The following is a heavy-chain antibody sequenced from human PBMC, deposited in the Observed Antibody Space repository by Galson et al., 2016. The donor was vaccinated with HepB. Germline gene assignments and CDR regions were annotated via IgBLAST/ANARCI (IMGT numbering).Heavy chain of an antibody. Sequence: SLRLSCAVSRFTFGSYAMGWVRQAPGKGLEWVLSISDNAGSTYYADSVKGRFTISRDNSKNTLYLQMNSLKAEDTAVYYCAKDKTELRYFDWQSFGAFHMWGQGTMVTVS. J-gene: IGHJ3*02. V-gene: IGHV3-23*01. CDR3: AKDKTELRYFDWQSFGAFHM. D-gene: IGHD3-9*01. CDR1: RFTFGSYA. CDR2: ISDNAGST.